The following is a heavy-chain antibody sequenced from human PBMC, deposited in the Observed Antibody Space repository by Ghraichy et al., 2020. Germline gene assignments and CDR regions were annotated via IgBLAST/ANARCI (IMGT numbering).Heavy chain of an antibody. CDR2: IHRGGNT. CDR1: GFTVSSSY. J-gene: IGHJ4*02. D-gene: IGHD5-12*01. V-gene: IGHV3-66*01. CDR3: AKDPPNGATYFDY. Sequence: GGSLRLSCAASGFTVSSSYMSWVRQAPGKGLEWVSVIHRGGNTYYADSVKGRFTISRDNSKNTLYLQMNSLRAEDTAVYYCAKDPPNGATYFDYWGQGTLVTVSS.